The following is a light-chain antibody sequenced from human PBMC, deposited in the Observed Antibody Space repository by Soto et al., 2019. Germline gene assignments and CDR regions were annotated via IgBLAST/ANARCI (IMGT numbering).Light chain of an antibody. CDR2: AAS. CDR1: QGISSY. CDR3: QQYETFSGT. J-gene: IGKJ1*01. Sequence: DIQLTQSPSFLSASVGDRVTITCRASQGISSYLAWYQQKPGKAPKLLIYAASTLQSGVPLRFSGSGSGTSFTLTIASLQPDDFATYYCQQYETFSGTFGPGTKVEI. V-gene: IGKV1-9*01.